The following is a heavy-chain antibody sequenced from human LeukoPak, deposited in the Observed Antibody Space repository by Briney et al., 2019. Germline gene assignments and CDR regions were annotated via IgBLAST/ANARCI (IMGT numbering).Heavy chain of an antibody. Sequence: SETLSLTCAVYGGSFSGYYWSWIRQPPGKGLEWIGEINHSGSTNYNPSLKSRVTISVDTSKNQFSLKLSSVTAADTAVYYCARHGTPLRYGSGNYYKGAPFDYWGQGTLVTVSS. CDR2: INHSGST. J-gene: IGHJ4*02. CDR3: ARHGTPLRYGSGNYYKGAPFDY. V-gene: IGHV4-34*01. D-gene: IGHD3-10*01. CDR1: GGSFSGYY.